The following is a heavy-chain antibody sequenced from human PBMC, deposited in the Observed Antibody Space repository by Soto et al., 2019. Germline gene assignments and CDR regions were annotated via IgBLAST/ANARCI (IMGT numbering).Heavy chain of an antibody. Sequence: TSETLSLTCTVSGGSISSYYWSWIRQPPGKGLEWIGYIYYSGSTNYNPSLKSRVTISVDTSKNQFSLKLSSVTAADTAVYYCARASYWPSKMYYFDYWGQGTLVTVSS. CDR3: ARASYWPSKMYYFDY. J-gene: IGHJ4*02. V-gene: IGHV4-59*01. D-gene: IGHD4-4*01. CDR2: IYYSGST. CDR1: GGSISSYY.